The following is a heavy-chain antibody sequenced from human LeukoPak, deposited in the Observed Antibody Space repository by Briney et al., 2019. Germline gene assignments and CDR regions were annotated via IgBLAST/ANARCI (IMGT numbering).Heavy chain of an antibody. CDR1: GGSISSYY. CDR3: AREVSYYYDSSGYWIHNTPASYWYFDL. Sequence: ASETLSLTCTVSGGSISSYYWSWIRQPAGKGLEWIGRIYTSGSTNYNPSLKSRVTMSVDTSKNQFSLKLSSVTAADTAVYYCAREVSYYYDSSGYWIHNTPASYWYFDLWGRGTLVTVSS. V-gene: IGHV4-4*07. J-gene: IGHJ2*01. D-gene: IGHD3-22*01. CDR2: IYTSGST.